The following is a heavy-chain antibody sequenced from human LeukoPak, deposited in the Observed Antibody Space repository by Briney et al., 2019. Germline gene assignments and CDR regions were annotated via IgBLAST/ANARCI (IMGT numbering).Heavy chain of an antibody. CDR2: ISGSGGST. CDR1: GFTFSTYA. V-gene: IGHV3-23*01. D-gene: IGHD2-2*01. J-gene: IGHJ5*02. Sequence: PGGSLRLSCAASGFTFSTYAMSWVRQAPGKGLEWVSGISGSGGSTYYADSVKGRFTISRDNSKTTLYLQMNSLRAEDTAVYYCANTRGHPSGFDPWGQGTLVTVSS. CDR3: ANTRGHPSGFDP.